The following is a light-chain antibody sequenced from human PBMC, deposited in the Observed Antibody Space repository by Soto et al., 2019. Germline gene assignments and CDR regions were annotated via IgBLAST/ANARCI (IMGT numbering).Light chain of an antibody. CDR3: QQYNNWPLT. V-gene: IGKV3D-15*01. CDR1: QYINTR. J-gene: IGKJ1*01. Sequence: EIVLTQSPATLSSFPGDRVTLSCRASQYINTRLAWYQHRPGQAPRLLIYDASTRATGIPARFSGRGSGTEFTLTISSLESEDFAVYYCQQYNNWPLTVGPGTKVDIK. CDR2: DAS.